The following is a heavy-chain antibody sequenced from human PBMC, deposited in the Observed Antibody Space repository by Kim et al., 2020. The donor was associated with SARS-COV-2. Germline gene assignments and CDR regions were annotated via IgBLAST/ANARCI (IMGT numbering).Heavy chain of an antibody. V-gene: IGHV4-59*08. J-gene: IGHJ4*02. CDR2: IYYSGST. D-gene: IGHD6-13*01. CDR1: GGSISSYY. Sequence: SETLSLTCTVSGGSISSYYWSWIRQPPGKGLEWIGYIYYSGSTNYNPSLKSRVTISVDTSKNQFSLKLSSVTAADTAVYYCARHGAAAPLSPPETYYFDYWGQGTLVTVSS. CDR3: ARHGAAAPLSPPETYYFDY.